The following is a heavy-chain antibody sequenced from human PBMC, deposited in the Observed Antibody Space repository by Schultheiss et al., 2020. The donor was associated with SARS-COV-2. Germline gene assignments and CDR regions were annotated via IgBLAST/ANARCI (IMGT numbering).Heavy chain of an antibody. Sequence: SETLSLTCTVSGGSISSYYWSWIRQPPGKGLEWIGYIYYSGSTNYNPSLKSRVTISVDTSKNQFSLKLSSVTAADTAVYYCAREYYYDSSGAFDIWGQGTMVTVSS. CDR2: IYYSGST. CDR1: GGSISSYY. CDR3: AREYYYDSSGAFDI. D-gene: IGHD3-22*01. J-gene: IGHJ3*02. V-gene: IGHV4-59*01.